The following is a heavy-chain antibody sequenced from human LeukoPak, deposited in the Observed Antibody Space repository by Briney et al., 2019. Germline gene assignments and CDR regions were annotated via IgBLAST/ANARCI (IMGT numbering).Heavy chain of an antibody. CDR2: ISLSGTI. V-gene: IGHV3-11*01. D-gene: IGHD1-26*01. Sequence: GGSLRLSCAGSGFTFSDYYMSWIRQAPGKGLEWVSYISLSGTIYYADSVKGRFTISRDNAKNSLYLQMNSLRAEDTAVYYCAKDILAPGLHFDHWGQGTLVTVSS. J-gene: IGHJ4*02. CDR1: GFTFSDYY. CDR3: AKDILAPGLHFDH.